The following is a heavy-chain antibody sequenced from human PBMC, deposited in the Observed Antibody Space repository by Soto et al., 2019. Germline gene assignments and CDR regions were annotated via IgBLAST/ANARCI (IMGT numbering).Heavy chain of an antibody. CDR2: ISYDGSNK. J-gene: IGHJ6*02. CDR1: GFTFSSYA. V-gene: IGHV3-30-3*01. CDR3: ARTHPAMPPLYYYYCGMDV. D-gene: IGHD2-2*01. Sequence: GGSLRLSCAASGFTFSSYAMHWVRQAPGKGLEWVAVISYDGSNKYYADSVKGRFTISRDNSKNTLYLQMNSLRAEDTAVYYCARTHPAMPPLYYYYCGMDVWGQGTTVTVSS.